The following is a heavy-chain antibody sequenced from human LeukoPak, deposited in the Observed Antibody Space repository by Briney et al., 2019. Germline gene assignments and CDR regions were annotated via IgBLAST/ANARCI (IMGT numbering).Heavy chain of an antibody. CDR2: IWYDGSNK. Sequence: PGGSLRLSCAASGFTFSSYGMHWVRQAPGKGLEWVAVIWYDGSNKYYADSVKGRFTISRDNSKNTLYLQMNCLRAEDTAVYYCARDNGEWRLNWFDHWGQGTLVTVSS. J-gene: IGHJ5*02. D-gene: IGHD2-8*01. V-gene: IGHV3-33*01. CDR3: ARDNGEWRLNWFDH. CDR1: GFTFSSYG.